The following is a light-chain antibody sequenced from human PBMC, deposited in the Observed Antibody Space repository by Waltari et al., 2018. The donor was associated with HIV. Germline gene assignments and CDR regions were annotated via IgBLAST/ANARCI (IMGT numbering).Light chain of an antibody. CDR3: CSNAARATYV. CDR2: HVT. J-gene: IGLJ1*01. Sequence: QSALAQPHSLSGSPGQSVTISSTGTSSAVVGYNTVSCFQHHQGKAPKLIIYHVTTRPSGFPDRFSASKSGNTASLTISGLQAEDEAEYYCCSNAARATYVFGTGTQVTVL. CDR1: SSAVVGYNT. V-gene: IGLV2-11*01.